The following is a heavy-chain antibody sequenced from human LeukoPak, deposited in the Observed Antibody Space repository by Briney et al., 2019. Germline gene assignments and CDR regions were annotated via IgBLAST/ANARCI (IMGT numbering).Heavy chain of an antibody. V-gene: IGHV4-61*01. CDR3: ARDHPPGYSSGWGFDY. CDR1: GGSVSSGSYY. J-gene: IGHJ4*02. Sequence: SETLSLTCTVSGGSVSSGSYYWSWIRQPAGKGLEWIGYIYYSGSTNYNPSLKSRVTISVDTSKNQFSLKLSSVTAADTAVYYCARDHPPGYSSGWGFDYWGQGTLVTVSS. D-gene: IGHD6-19*01. CDR2: IYYSGST.